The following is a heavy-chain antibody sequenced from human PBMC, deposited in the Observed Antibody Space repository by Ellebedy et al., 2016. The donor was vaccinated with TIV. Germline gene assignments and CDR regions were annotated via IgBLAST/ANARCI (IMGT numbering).Heavy chain of an antibody. Sequence: ASVKVSCXVSGYTPTELSMHWVRQAPGKGLEWMGGFDPEDGETIYAQKFQGRVTMTEDTSTDTAYMELSSLRSEDTAVYYCATDHYGSGSYFDYWGQGTLVTVSS. CDR3: ATDHYGSGSYFDY. CDR2: FDPEDGET. J-gene: IGHJ4*02. CDR1: GYTPTELS. V-gene: IGHV1-24*01. D-gene: IGHD3-10*01.